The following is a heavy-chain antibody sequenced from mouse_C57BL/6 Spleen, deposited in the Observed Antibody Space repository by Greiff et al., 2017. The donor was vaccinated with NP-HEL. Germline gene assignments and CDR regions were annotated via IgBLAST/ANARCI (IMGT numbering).Heavy chain of an antibody. CDR3: ARRTTNAMDY. CDR2: ISSGSSTI. V-gene: IGHV5-17*01. CDR1: GFTFSDYG. Sequence: EVKVVESGGGLVKPGGSLKLSCAASGFTFSDYGMHWVRQAPEKGLEWVAYISSGSSTIYYADTVKGRFTISRDNAKNTLFLQMTSLRSEDTAMYYCARRTTNAMDYWGQGTSVTVSS. J-gene: IGHJ4*01. D-gene: IGHD1-1*01.